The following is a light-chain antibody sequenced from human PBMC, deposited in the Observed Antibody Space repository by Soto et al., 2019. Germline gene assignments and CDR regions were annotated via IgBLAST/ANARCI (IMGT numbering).Light chain of an antibody. CDR2: EVN. V-gene: IGLV2-14*01. J-gene: IGLJ1*01. Sequence: QSALTQPASVSGSPGQSVTISCTGPRSDIGDSNFISWYQHSPGKAPRLLIYEVNNRPPGVSRRYSGAKAGNTASLTISGLRDDEEADDFGASGRSGTILVVGSGTKLTVL. CDR1: RSDIGDSNF. CDR3: ASGRSGTILV.